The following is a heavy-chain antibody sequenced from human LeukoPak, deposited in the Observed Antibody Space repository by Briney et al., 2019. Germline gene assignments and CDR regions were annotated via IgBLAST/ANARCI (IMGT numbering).Heavy chain of an antibody. Sequence: PGGSLRLSCAASGFTFSSYRMNWVRQAPGKGLEWVSSISSSSSYIYYADSVKGRFTISRDNAKNSLYLQMNSLRADDTAVYYCARDPYYDSSGFVLDVWGQGTTVTVSS. CDR1: GFTFSSYR. CDR2: ISSSSSYI. CDR3: ARDPYYDSSGFVLDV. D-gene: IGHD3-22*01. J-gene: IGHJ6*02. V-gene: IGHV3-21*01.